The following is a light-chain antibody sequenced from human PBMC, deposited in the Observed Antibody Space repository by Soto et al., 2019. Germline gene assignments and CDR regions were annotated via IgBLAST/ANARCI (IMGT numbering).Light chain of an antibody. CDR2: GIS. Sequence: EIVMTQSPATLSVSPGERATLSCRASQSVSSNLAWYQQKSGQAPRLLIYGISSRATGIPDRFSGSGSGTDFTLTISRLEPEDFAVYYCQQYGTSRTFGQGTKVEIK. J-gene: IGKJ1*01. V-gene: IGKV3-20*01. CDR3: QQYGTSRT. CDR1: QSVSSN.